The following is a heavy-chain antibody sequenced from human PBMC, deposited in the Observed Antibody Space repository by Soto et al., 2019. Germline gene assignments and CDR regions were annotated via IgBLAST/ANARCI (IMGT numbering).Heavy chain of an antibody. V-gene: IGHV4-59*01. D-gene: IGHD5-18*01. J-gene: IGHJ6*02. CDR3: ARDHGGGYSYGRTYYYYYGMDV. Sequence: PPETLSLTCTFSVGSISIYYWSWIRQPPGRGLEWIGYIYYSGSTNYNPSLKSRVTISVDTSKNQFSLKLSSVTAADTAVYYCARDHGGGYSYGRTYYYYYGMDVWGQGTPVTVSS. CDR2: IYYSGST. CDR1: VGSISIYY.